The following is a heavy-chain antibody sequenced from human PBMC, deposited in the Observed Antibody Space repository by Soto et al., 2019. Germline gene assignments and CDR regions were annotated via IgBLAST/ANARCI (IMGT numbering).Heavy chain of an antibody. Sequence: PGGSLRLSCAASGFTFSSYGMHWVRQAPGKGLEWVAVISYDGSNKYYADSVKGRFTISRDNSKNTLYLQMNSLRAEDTDVYYCAKDNRANYGFKLSYFDYWGQGTLVTVSS. CDR2: ISYDGSNK. CDR3: AKDNRANYGFKLSYFDY. V-gene: IGHV3-30*18. J-gene: IGHJ4*02. D-gene: IGHD3-16*01. CDR1: GFTFSSYG.